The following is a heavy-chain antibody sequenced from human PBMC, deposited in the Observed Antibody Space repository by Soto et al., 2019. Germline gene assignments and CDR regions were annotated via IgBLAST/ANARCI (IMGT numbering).Heavy chain of an antibody. Sequence: GGSLRLSCAASGFTFSSYSMNWVRQAPGKGLEWVSYISSSSSTIYYADSVKGRFTISRDNAKNSLYLQMNSLRDEDTAVYYCARGAGTVTTFGYYYMDAWGKGTTVTVSS. CDR1: GFTFSSYS. CDR3: ARGAGTVTTFGYYYMDA. V-gene: IGHV3-48*02. D-gene: IGHD4-4*01. J-gene: IGHJ6*03. CDR2: ISSSSSTI.